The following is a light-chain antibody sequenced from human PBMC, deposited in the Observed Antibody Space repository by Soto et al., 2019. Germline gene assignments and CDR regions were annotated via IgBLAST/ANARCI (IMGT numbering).Light chain of an antibody. Sequence: QSVLTQPPSVSGAPGQRVTISCTGSSSNIGAGYDVHWYQQLPGTAPKLLIYGISNRPSGVPDRFSGSKSGTSASLAITGLQAEDEADYYCQSYDSSLSVWVFGGGTKVTVL. CDR3: QSYDSSLSVWV. CDR1: SSNIGAGYD. CDR2: GIS. J-gene: IGLJ3*02. V-gene: IGLV1-40*01.